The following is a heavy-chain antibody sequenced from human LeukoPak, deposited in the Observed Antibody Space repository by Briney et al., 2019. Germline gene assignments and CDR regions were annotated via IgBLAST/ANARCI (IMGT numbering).Heavy chain of an antibody. CDR2: IKQDRSDK. J-gene: IGHJ6*02. CDR3: ARILRVAGRPDYYYGMDV. D-gene: IGHD6-6*01. V-gene: IGHV3-7*05. Sequence: GGSLRLSCVVSGFTFSSYWMSWVRQAPGKGLEWVANIKQDRSDKYYVDSVKGRFTISRDNAKNSLNLQMNSLRAEDTAVYYCARILRVAGRPDYYYGMDVWGQGTTVTVSS. CDR1: GFTFSSYW.